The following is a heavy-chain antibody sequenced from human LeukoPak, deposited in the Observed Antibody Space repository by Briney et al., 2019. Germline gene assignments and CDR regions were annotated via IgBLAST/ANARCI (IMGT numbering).Heavy chain of an antibody. D-gene: IGHD5-24*01. CDR2: ISGSGYSK. CDR1: RFMFRYYP. Sequence: GGSLRPSCVGSRFMFRYYPRGWFRQGPGKGPEWISHISGSGYSKYDADSVKGRFTISRYNAKGSVFLQMNSLRVEDTAVYYCARDRLANEGLQLYDFWGQGTLVTVSS. CDR3: ARDRLANEGLQLYDF. V-gene: IGHV3-11*04. J-gene: IGHJ4*02.